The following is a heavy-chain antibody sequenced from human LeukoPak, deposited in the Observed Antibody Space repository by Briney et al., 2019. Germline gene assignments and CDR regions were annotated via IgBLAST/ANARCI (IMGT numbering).Heavy chain of an antibody. J-gene: IGHJ4*02. CDR3: TTEDYGDYVPDY. CDR1: GFTFGKAW. CDR2: IKGKTDGGTT. D-gene: IGHD4-17*01. V-gene: IGHV3-15*01. Sequence: GGSLRLSCAASGFTFGKAWMSWVRQAPGKGLEWVGQIKGKTDGGTTDYAAPVKGRFTISRDDSKNSLYLLMNSLKTEDTAVYYCTTEDYGDYVPDYWGQGTLVTVSS.